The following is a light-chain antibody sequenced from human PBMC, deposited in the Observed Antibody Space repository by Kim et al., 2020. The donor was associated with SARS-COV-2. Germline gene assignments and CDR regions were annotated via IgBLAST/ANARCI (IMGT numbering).Light chain of an antibody. CDR2: GAS. CDR1: QSVSSSS. CDR3: QQDGSSPPT. V-gene: IGKV3-20*01. J-gene: IGKJ1*01. Sequence: SPGERATLSSRASQSVSSSSFAWYQQKPGQAPRLLVFGASSRATGIPDRFSGSGSGTDFTLNISRLEPEDFAVYYCQQDGSSPPTFGQGTKVDIK.